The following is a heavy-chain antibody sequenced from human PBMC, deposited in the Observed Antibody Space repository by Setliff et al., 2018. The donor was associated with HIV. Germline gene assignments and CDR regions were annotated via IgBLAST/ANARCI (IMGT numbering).Heavy chain of an antibody. CDR2: IDHSGST. J-gene: IGHJ5*02. CDR1: GVSFSGYY. Sequence: SETLSLTCAVSGVSFSGYYWNWIRQTPGKGLEWIGEIDHSGSTNYNPSLKSRVTISLDTSKNQFSLRLTSVTAADTALYYCARGVYSSGWYLLTRLDPWGQGVLVTVSS. V-gene: IGHV4-34*01. D-gene: IGHD6-19*01. CDR3: ARGVYSSGWYLLTRLDP.